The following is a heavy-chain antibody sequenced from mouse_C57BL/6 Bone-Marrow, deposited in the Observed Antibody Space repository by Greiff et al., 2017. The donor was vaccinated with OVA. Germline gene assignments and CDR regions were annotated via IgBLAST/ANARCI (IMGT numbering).Heavy chain of an antibody. V-gene: IGHV1-75*01. CDR2: IFPGSGST. CDR3: ARWPISSPYYSYYFDY. CDR1: GYTFTDYY. D-gene: IGHD2-12*01. Sequence: QVQLQQSGPELVKPGASVKISCKASGYTFTDYYINWVKQRPGQGLEWIGWIFPGSGSTYYNEKFKGKATLTVDKSSSTAYMLLSSLTSEDSAVYFCARWPISSPYYSYYFDYWGQGTTLTVSS. J-gene: IGHJ2*01.